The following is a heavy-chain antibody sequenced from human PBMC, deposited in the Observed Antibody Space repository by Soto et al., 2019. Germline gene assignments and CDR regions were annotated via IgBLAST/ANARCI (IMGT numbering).Heavy chain of an antibody. CDR1: GGTFSSYA. J-gene: IGHJ3*02. CDR3: ATFVGLSGERYNWKRYDAFDI. V-gene: IGHV1-69*01. Sequence: QVQLVQSGAEVKKPGSSVKVSCKASGGTFSSYAISWVRQAPGQGLEWMGGIIPIFGTANYAQKFQGRVTMTADESTSTAYMELSSLRSEDTAVYYCATFVGLSGERYNWKRYDAFDIWGQGTMVTVSS. D-gene: IGHD1-20*01. CDR2: IIPIFGTA.